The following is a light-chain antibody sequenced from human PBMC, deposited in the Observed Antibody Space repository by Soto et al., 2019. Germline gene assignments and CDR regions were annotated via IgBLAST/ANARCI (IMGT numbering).Light chain of an antibody. Sequence: QSVLTQLASASGSPGQSVTISCTGTSSDVGGYNYVSWYQQHPGKAPKLMIYEVSKRPSGVPDRFSGSKSGNTASLTVSGLQAEDEADYYCSSYAGSNNLGVFGTGTKVTVL. CDR2: EVS. CDR1: SSDVGGYNY. J-gene: IGLJ1*01. CDR3: SSYAGSNNLGV. V-gene: IGLV2-8*01.